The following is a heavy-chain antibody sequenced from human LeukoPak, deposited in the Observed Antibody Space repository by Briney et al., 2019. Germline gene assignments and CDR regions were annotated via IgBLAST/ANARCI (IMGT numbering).Heavy chain of an antibody. J-gene: IGHJ5*02. D-gene: IGHD1-14*01. CDR1: GGSISSGSYY. Sequence: SETLSLTCTVSGGSISSGSYYWSWIRQPAGKGLEWIGRIYASGSTSYTYFNPSLKSRVTISIDTSKNQFSLKLSSVTAADTAVYYCAKYNARNWFDPWGQGTLVTVSS. CDR2: IYASGSTSYT. CDR3: AKYNARNWFDP. V-gene: IGHV4-61*02.